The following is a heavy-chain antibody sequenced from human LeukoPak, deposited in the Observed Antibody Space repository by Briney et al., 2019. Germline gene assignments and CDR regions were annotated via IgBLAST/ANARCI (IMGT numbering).Heavy chain of an antibody. CDR3: ARQEEGSYSWFDP. J-gene: IGHJ5*02. Sequence: GESLKISCKGSGYSFTSYWIGWVRQMPGKGLEWMGIIYPGDSDTRYSPSLQGQVTISADKSISTAYLQWSSLKDSDTAMYYCARQEEGSYSWFDPWGQGTLVTVSS. CDR2: IYPGDSDT. D-gene: IGHD1-26*01. CDR1: GYSFTSYW. V-gene: IGHV5-51*01.